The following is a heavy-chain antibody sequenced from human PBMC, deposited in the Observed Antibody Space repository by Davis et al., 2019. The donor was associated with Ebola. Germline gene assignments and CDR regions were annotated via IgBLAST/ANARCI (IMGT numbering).Heavy chain of an antibody. CDR3: AKDPSTYDWGRDY. D-gene: IGHD7-27*01. CDR1: GFTFSSYG. J-gene: IGHJ4*02. Sequence: GESLKISCAASGFTFSSYGMHWFRQAPGKGLEWVAVISYDGSNKYYADSVKGRFTISRDNSKNTLYLQMNSLRAEDTAVYYCAKDPSTYDWGRDYWGQGTLVTVSS. V-gene: IGHV3-30*18. CDR2: ISYDGSNK.